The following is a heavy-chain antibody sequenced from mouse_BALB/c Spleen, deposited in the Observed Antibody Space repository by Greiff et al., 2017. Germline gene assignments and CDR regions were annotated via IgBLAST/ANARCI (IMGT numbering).Heavy chain of an antibody. V-gene: IGHV3-2*02. CDR1: GYSITSDYA. D-gene: IGHD4-1*01. CDR2: ISYSGRT. Sequence: EVKLQESGPGLVKPSQSLSLTCTVTGYSITSDYAWNWIRQFPGNKLEWMGYISYSGRTSYNPSLKSRISITRVTSKNQFFLQLNSVTTEDTATYYCASKKLTGSMDYWGQGTSVTVSS. CDR3: ASKKLTGSMDY. J-gene: IGHJ4*01.